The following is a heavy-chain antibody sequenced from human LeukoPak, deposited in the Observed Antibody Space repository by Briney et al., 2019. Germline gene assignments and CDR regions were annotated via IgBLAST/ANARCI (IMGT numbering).Heavy chain of an antibody. Sequence: GASVKVSCKASGYTSTSYYMHWVRQAPGQGLEWMGIINPSGGSTSYAQKFQGRVTMTRDTSTSTVYMELSSLRSEDTAVYYCARGRPLLWFGESPETRNWFDPWGQGTLVTVSS. CDR2: INPSGGST. CDR1: GYTSTSYY. J-gene: IGHJ5*02. V-gene: IGHV1-46*01. D-gene: IGHD3-10*01. CDR3: ARGRPLLWFGESPETRNWFDP.